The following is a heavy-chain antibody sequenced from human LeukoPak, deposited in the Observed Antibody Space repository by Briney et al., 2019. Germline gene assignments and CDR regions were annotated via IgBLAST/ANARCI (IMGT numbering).Heavy chain of an antibody. J-gene: IGHJ3*02. CDR3: AKGLGTGADAFDI. CDR1: GFTFSSYA. CDR2: ISGSGGST. Sequence: GGSLRLSRTASGFTFSSYAMSWVRQAPGKGLEWASGISGSGGSTYYADSVKGRFTISRDTSKNTLYLQMSSLTAEDTAVYYCAKGLGTGADAFDIWGQGTMVTVSS. V-gene: IGHV3-23*01. D-gene: IGHD7-27*01.